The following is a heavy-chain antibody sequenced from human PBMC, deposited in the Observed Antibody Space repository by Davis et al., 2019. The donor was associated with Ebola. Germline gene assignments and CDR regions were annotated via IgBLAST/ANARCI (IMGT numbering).Heavy chain of an antibody. V-gene: IGHV3-30-3*01. CDR3: ARDKDSGWYLGAFDI. CDR2: IPYDGSNK. D-gene: IGHD6-19*01. CDR1: GFTFSSYA. J-gene: IGHJ3*02. Sequence: GESLKISCAASGFTFSSYAMHWVRQAPGKGLEWVAVIPYDGSNKYYADSVKGRFTISRDNSKNTLYLQMNSLRAEDTAVYYCARDKDSGWYLGAFDIWGQGTMVTVSS.